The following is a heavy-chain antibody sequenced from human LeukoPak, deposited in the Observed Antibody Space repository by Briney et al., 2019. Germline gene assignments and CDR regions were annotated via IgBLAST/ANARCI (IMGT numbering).Heavy chain of an antibody. Sequence: GESLKISCKGSGYSFTTYWIGWVRQMPGKGLEWMGIIYPGDSDTRYSPSFQGQVTISADKSISTAYLQWSSLKASDTAMYYCARHPRGDYYDSSGYYFFDYWGQGTLVTVSS. D-gene: IGHD3-22*01. CDR1: GYSFTTYW. CDR3: ARHPRGDYYDSSGYYFFDY. V-gene: IGHV5-51*01. J-gene: IGHJ4*02. CDR2: IYPGDSDT.